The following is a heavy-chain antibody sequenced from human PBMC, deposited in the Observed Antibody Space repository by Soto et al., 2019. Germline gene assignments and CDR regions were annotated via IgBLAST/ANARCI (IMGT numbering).Heavy chain of an antibody. CDR3: ARVLLWFGESGRFDP. CDR1: CYTFTSHS. Sequence: SVEVSCRDSCYTFTSHSISWVRHAPGQGLEWMGWISAYNGNTNYAQKLQGRVTMTTDTSTSTAYMELRSLRSDDTAVYYCARVLLWFGESGRFDPWGQGTMVTVPQ. CDR2: ISAYNGNT. J-gene: IGHJ5*02. V-gene: IGHV1-18*04. D-gene: IGHD3-10*01.